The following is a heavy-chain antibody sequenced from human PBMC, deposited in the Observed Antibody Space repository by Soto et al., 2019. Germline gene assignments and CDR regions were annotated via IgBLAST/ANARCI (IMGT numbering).Heavy chain of an antibody. Sequence: EVQLVEAGGGLIQPGGSLRLSCAASGFTVSSNYMSWVRQAPGKGLEWVSIITSGGTAYFADSVKGRFTISRDNSKNTLWVQMNSLRAEDTAVYYCASGVARGVSNYWGQGTLVTVSS. CDR3: ASGVARGVSNY. CDR2: ITSGGTA. D-gene: IGHD3-10*01. J-gene: IGHJ4*02. V-gene: IGHV3-53*01. CDR1: GFTVSSNY.